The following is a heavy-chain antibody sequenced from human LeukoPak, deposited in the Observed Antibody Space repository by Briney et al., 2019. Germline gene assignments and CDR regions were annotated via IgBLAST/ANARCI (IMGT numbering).Heavy chain of an antibody. CDR2: IYYSGST. CDR1: GGSISSYY. J-gene: IGHJ4*02. Sequence: SETLSLTCTVSGGSISSYYWSWLRQPPGKGLEGIGYIYYSGSTNYNPSLTSRVTISVDTSKNQFSLKLSSVTAADTAVYYCARASGPIVGATGVDYWGQGTLVTVSS. CDR3: ARASGPIVGATGVDY. V-gene: IGHV4-59*01. D-gene: IGHD1-26*01.